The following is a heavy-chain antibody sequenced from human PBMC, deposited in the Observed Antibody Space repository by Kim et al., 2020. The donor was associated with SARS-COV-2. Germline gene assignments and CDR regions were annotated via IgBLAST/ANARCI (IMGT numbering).Heavy chain of an antibody. D-gene: IGHD1-26*01. CDR1: GFTFSAYA. CDR3: ARPGVVGPTYWFDP. V-gene: IGHV3-30*14. Sequence: GGSLRLSCAASGFTFSAYAMLWVRQAPGKGPEWVAVISSDGSYKFYADSVKGRFTISRDSSKNPLYLQMNSLRAEDTAVYYCARPGVVGPTYWFDPWGQGTLVTVSS. J-gene: IGHJ5*02. CDR2: ISSDGSYK.